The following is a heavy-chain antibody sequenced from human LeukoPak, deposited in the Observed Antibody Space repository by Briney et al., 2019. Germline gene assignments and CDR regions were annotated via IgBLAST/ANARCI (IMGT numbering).Heavy chain of an antibody. J-gene: IGHJ4*02. Sequence: GGSLRLSCAASGFTFSGYSMNWVRQAPGKVLEWVSSISSSSSYIYYADSVKGRFTISRDNSKNTLFLQMNSLRAEDTAVYYCAKDGLWFGDLTYFDYWGQGTLVTVSS. CDR3: AKDGLWFGDLTYFDY. D-gene: IGHD3-10*01. V-gene: IGHV3-21*01. CDR1: GFTFSGYS. CDR2: ISSSSSYI.